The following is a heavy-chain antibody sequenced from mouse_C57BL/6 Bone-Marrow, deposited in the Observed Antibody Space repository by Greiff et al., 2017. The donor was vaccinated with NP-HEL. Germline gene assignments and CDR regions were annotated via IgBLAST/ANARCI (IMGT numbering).Heavy chain of an antibody. Sequence: EVMLVESGGGLVQPGGSLKLSCAASGFTFSDYGMAWVRQAPRKGPEWVAFISTLAYSIYYADTVKGRVPISRENAKNTLYLEMSSLRSEDTAMYYCARHGYWNAMDYWGQGTSVTVSS. CDR2: ISTLAYSI. J-gene: IGHJ4*01. CDR1: GFTFSDYG. V-gene: IGHV5-15*01. CDR3: ARHGYWNAMDY. D-gene: IGHD2-3*01.